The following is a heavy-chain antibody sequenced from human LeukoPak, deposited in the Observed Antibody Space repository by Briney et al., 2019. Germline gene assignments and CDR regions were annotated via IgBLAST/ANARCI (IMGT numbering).Heavy chain of an antibody. Sequence: ASVTVSCKASGYTFTSYYMHWVRQAPGQGLEWMGIIKPSGGSTSYAQKFQGRVTMTRDTSTSTVYMELSSLRSEDTAVYYCARGGGVEMATILGDYWGQGTRVTVS. J-gene: IGHJ4*02. CDR3: ARGGGVEMATILGDY. V-gene: IGHV1-46*01. D-gene: IGHD5-24*01. CDR1: GYTFTSYY. CDR2: IKPSGGST.